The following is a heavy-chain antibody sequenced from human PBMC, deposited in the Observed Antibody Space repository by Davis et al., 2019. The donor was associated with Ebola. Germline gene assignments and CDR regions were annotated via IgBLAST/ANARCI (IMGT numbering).Heavy chain of an antibody. J-gene: IGHJ6*04. Sequence: GESLKIPCAAPGFTFSSYGMHWVRQAPGKGLEWVAVISYDGSNKYYADSLKGRFTISRDNSKNTLYLQMNSLRAEDTAVYYCAKSGLSCGVVKYHYGMDVWGKGTTVTVSS. CDR1: GFTFSSYG. D-gene: IGHD3-3*01. CDR3: AKSGLSCGVVKYHYGMDV. CDR2: ISYDGSNK. V-gene: IGHV3-30*18.